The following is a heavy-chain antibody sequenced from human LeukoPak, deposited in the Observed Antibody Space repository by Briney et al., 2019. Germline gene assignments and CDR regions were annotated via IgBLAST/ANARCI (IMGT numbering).Heavy chain of an antibody. CDR1: GFTFSSYA. CDR2: ISYDGSNK. V-gene: IGHV3-30-3*01. Sequence: GRSLRLSCAASGFTFSSYAMHWVRQAPGKGLEWVAVISYDGSNKYYADSVKGRFTISRDNSKNTLYLQMNSLRAEDTAVYYCARDRYSSSWYPGAAYYYYYGMDVWGQGTTVTVSS. D-gene: IGHD6-13*01. J-gene: IGHJ6*02. CDR3: ARDRYSSSWYPGAAYYYYYGMDV.